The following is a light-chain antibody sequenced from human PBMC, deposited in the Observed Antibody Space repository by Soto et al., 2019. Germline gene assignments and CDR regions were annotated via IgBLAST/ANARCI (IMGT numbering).Light chain of an antibody. Sequence: QSVLTQPPSASGTPGQRVTISCSGSSSNIGSNYVFWYQHLPGTAPKLLMYRNNQRPSGVPDRFSGSKSGTSASLAISGLRSEDVTDYYCAAWDDSRSGVVFGGGTNVTVL. V-gene: IGLV1-47*01. J-gene: IGLJ2*01. CDR2: RNN. CDR3: AAWDDSRSGVV. CDR1: SSNIGSNY.